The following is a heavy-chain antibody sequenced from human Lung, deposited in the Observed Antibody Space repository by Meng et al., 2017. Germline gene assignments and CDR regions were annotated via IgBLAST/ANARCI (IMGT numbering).Heavy chain of an antibody. CDR3: ARGPTTMAHDFDY. CDR1: GGSFSDYY. Sequence: GQFRKVGAGLLKPSETLSLTCVVSGGSFSDYYWSWIRQPPGKGLEWIGEINHSGSTNYNPSLESRATISVDTSQNNLSLKLSSVTAADSAVYYCARGPTTMAHDFDYWGQGTLVTVSS. V-gene: IGHV4-34*01. D-gene: IGHD4-11*01. J-gene: IGHJ4*02. CDR2: INHSGST.